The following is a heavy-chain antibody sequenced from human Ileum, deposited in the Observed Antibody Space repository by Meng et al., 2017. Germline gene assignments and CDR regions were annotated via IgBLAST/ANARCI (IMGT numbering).Heavy chain of an antibody. CDR1: GDSFTDYY. V-gene: IGHV4-34*01. Sequence: QLQLMQWGAGLLKPSETLSLTCNVYGDSFTDYYWNWIRQPPGKGLEWIGEIHYSGNTNYNPSLESRVTISEDTSQKQFSLRLSSVTAAETAVYYCARRIRGGSYLGWGQGTLVTVSS. J-gene: IGHJ4*02. D-gene: IGHD1-26*01. CDR3: ARRIRGGSYLG. CDR2: IHYSGNT.